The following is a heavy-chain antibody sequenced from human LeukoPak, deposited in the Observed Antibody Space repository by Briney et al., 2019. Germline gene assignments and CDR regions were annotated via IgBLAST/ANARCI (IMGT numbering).Heavy chain of an antibody. J-gene: IGHJ3*01. D-gene: IGHD2-2*01. V-gene: IGHV3-23*01. CDR2: ISGSGYYS. CDR3: AKRIDIAVVPEAATHQAFDV. Sequence: PGGSLRLSWAASEFTFDNYAMSWVRQAPGKGLEWVSVISGSGYYSYYADSVKGRFTVSRDNSKTTLYLQMNSLRADDTAVYYCAKRIDIAVVPEAATHQAFDVWGQGTMVTVSS. CDR1: EFTFDNYA.